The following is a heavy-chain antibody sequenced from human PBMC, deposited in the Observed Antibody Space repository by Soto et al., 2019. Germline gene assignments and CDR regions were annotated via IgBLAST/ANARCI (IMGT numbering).Heavy chain of an antibody. CDR2: ITAGGHTT. J-gene: IGHJ4*02. Sequence: GGSLRLSCAASGFTFSSYWMSWVRQAPGKGLEWVSSITAGGHTTYHADSVKGRFTISRDNSKNTLYLQMNSLRAEDTAVYYCAKDSSSGGNYFDYCGQGTLVTVSS. CDR3: AKDSSSGGNYFDY. V-gene: IGHV3-23*01. D-gene: IGHD2-15*01. CDR1: GFTFSSYW.